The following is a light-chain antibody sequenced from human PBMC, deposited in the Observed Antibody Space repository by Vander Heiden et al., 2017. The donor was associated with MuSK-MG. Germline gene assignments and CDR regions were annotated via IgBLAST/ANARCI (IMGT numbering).Light chain of an antibody. Sequence: QSVLTQPPSASGTPGQRVTISCSGSSSNIGGNYVYWYQQLPGTAPKLLIYKNNQRPSGVPDRLSGSKSGTSASLAISGLRSEDEADYYCAVWDDTLSGRVFGGGTKVTVL. V-gene: IGLV1-47*01. CDR2: KNN. CDR3: AVWDDTLSGRV. CDR1: SSNIGGNY. J-gene: IGLJ3*02.